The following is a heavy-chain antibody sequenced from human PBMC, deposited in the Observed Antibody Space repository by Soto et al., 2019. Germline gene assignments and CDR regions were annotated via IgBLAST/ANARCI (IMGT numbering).Heavy chain of an antibody. CDR2: IIPIFGTA. CDR3: ARRVVVPAARGYSGYDGNDY. J-gene: IGHJ4*02. CDR1: GGTFSSYA. Sequence: SVKVSCKASGGTFSSYAISWVRQAPGQGLEWMGGIIPIFGTANYAQKFQGRVTITADESTSTAYMELSSLRSEDTAVYYCARRVVVPAARGYSGYDGNDYWGQGTLVTVSS. D-gene: IGHD2-2*01. V-gene: IGHV1-69*13.